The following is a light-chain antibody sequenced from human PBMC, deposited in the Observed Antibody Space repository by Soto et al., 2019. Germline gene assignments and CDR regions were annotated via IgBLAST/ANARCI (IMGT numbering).Light chain of an antibody. CDR3: QKYDSAPLT. CDR1: QAISNY. J-gene: IGKJ4*01. Sequence: DIQMTQSPSSLSASVGDRVTLTCRATQAISNYLAWYQQKPGQVPRLLIFEASILQSGVPSRFSGSGSGTDFTLTISSLQPEDVATYYCQKYDSAPLTFGGGTKVEIK. CDR2: EAS. V-gene: IGKV1-27*01.